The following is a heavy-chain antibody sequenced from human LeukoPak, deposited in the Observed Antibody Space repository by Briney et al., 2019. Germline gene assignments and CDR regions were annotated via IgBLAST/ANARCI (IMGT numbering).Heavy chain of an antibody. Sequence: GRSLRLSCAGSGFSFSSYTMHWVRQAPGKGLEWVAIISYDGTNEYYADSVKGRFTISRDNSKNTLYLQVNSLRAEDTAVYYCARERGRGRDSPWFDYWGQGTLVTVSS. CDR3: ARERGRGRDSPWFDY. CDR1: GFSFSSYT. D-gene: IGHD1-26*01. J-gene: IGHJ4*02. CDR2: ISYDGTNE. V-gene: IGHV3-30*04.